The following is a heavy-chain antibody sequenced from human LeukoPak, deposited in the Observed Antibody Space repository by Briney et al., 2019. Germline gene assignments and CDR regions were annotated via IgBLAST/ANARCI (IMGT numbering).Heavy chain of an antibody. CDR3: ARQTTPNWLWNY. CDR2: IYNSGST. CDR1: GGSISSYY. J-gene: IGHJ4*02. V-gene: IGHV4-59*08. D-gene: IGHD5-18*01. Sequence: KSSETLSLTCTVSGGSISSYYWSWIRQPPGKGLEWIGYIYNSGSTSYNPALKSRVTISVDTSKNQFSLKMTSVTAADTAVYYCARQTTPNWLWNYWGQGTLVTVSS.